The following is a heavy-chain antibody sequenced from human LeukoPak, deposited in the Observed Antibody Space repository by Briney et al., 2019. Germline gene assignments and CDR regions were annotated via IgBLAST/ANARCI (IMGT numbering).Heavy chain of an antibody. CDR2: ISAYNGNT. V-gene: IGHV1-18*01. D-gene: IGHD2-8*01. J-gene: IGHJ6*02. Sequence: ASVRVSCKASGYTFTSYGISWVRQAPGQGLEWMGWISAYNGNTNYAQKLQGRVTMTTDTSTNTAYMELSSLRSEDTTVYYCAREGRYCTNGVCRYYGMDVWGQGTTVTVSS. CDR1: GYTFTSYG. CDR3: AREGRYCTNGVCRYYGMDV.